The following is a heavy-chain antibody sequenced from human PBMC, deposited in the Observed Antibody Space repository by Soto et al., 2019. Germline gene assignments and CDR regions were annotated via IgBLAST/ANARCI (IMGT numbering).Heavy chain of an antibody. Sequence: QVQLVQSGAEVKKPESSVKSSCKAPEGTFRTYAISWFGQPPGQGLEWMGGIIPMFGTANYAQRFQDRVTITADESTNTVYMELSSLRSEDTAVYFCASGIQLWLRRINNGYSGWGQGTLVTVSS. CDR3: ASGIQLWLRRINNGYSG. D-gene: IGHD5-18*01. CDR2: IIPMFGTA. J-gene: IGHJ4*02. V-gene: IGHV1-69*12. CDR1: EGTFRTYA.